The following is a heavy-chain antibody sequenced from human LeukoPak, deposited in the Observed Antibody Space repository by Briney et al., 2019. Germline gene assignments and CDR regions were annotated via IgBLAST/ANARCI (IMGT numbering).Heavy chain of an antibody. Sequence: GGSLRLSCAASGFTFSSYAMHWVRQAPGKGLEYVSAISTDGGSPYYANSVKGRFTISRDNSKNTLYLQMNSLRAEDTAVYYCARSGSLYASFDYWGQGTLVTVSS. D-gene: IGHD3-16*02. CDR3: ARSGSLYASFDY. J-gene: IGHJ4*02. CDR2: ISTDGGSP. V-gene: IGHV3-64*01. CDR1: GFTFSSYA.